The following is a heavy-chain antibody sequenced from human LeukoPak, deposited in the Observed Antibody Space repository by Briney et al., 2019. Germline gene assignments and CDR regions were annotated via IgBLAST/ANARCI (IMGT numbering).Heavy chain of an antibody. Sequence: GGSLRLSCAASGFTFSSYWMHWVRQAPGKGLVWVSRINSDGSSTSYADSVKGRFTISRDNAKNTLYLQMNSLRAEDTAVYYYARDSYSSGWYSNYYYYYGMDVWGQGTTVSVSS. CDR1: GFTFSSYW. CDR3: ARDSYSSGWYSNYYYYYGMDV. J-gene: IGHJ6*02. CDR2: INSDGSST. D-gene: IGHD6-19*01. V-gene: IGHV3-74*01.